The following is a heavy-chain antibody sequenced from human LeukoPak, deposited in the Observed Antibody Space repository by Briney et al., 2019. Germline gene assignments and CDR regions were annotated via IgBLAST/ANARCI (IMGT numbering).Heavy chain of an antibody. Sequence: ASVKVSCKASGYTFTSYGISWVRQAPGQGLEWMGWINPNSGGTNYAQKFQGRVTMTRDTSISTAYMELSRLRSDDTAVYYCARDNSGLLWSGDFDYWGQGTLVTVSS. V-gene: IGHV1-2*02. CDR2: INPNSGGT. J-gene: IGHJ4*02. D-gene: IGHD3-10*01. CDR1: GYTFTSYG. CDR3: ARDNSGLLWSGDFDY.